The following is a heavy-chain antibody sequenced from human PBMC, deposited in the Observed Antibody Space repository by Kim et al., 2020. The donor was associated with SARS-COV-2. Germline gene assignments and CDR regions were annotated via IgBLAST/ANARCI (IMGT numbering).Heavy chain of an antibody. CDR1: GYTFTSYD. CDR2: MNPNSGNT. J-gene: IGHJ6*02. Sequence: ASVTVSCKASGYTFTSYDINWVRQATGQGLEWMGWMNPNSGNTGYAQKFQGRVTMTRITSISTAYMELSSLRSEDTAVYYCAGSCSSTSCYFDYGMDGWGQGTTVSFSS. V-gene: IGHV1-8*01. CDR3: AGSCSSTSCYFDYGMDG. D-gene: IGHD2-2*01.